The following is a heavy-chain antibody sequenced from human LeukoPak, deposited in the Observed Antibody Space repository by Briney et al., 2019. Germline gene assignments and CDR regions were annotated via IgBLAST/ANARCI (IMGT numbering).Heavy chain of an antibody. CDR1: GYTFTSHD. Sequence: ASVRVSCKASGYTFTSHDINWVRQATGQGLEWVGWMNPDSGHTGYAQKSQGRVTMTRDTSISTAYMEPTSLTSEDTAVYYCARVWGSIDYWGQGTLVTVSS. D-gene: IGHD2-21*01. CDR2: MNPDSGHT. CDR3: ARVWGSIDY. J-gene: IGHJ4*02. V-gene: IGHV1-8*01.